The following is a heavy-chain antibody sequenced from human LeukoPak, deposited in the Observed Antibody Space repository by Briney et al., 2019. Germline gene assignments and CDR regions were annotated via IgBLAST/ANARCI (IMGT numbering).Heavy chain of an antibody. V-gene: IGHV4-38-2*01. J-gene: IGHJ5*02. CDR1: GYSISSGYY. CDR3: ARRVSSSFDL. CDR2: IYHSGST. D-gene: IGHD6-6*01. Sequence: SETLSLTCAVSGYSISSGYYWGWIRQPPGKGLEWIGSIYHSGSTYYNPSLKSRVTISVDTSKNQFSLKLSSVTAADTAIYYCARRVSSSFDLWGQGTLVTVSS.